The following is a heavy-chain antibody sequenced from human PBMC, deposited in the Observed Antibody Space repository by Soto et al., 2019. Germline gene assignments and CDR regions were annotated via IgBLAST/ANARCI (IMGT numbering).Heavy chain of an antibody. CDR3: ARSQGSSASLEIYYYYYYGMDG. Sequence: QVQLVQSGAEVKKPGSSVKVSCKASGGTFSTYAISWVRQAPGQGLEWMGGIIPISGTANYAQKFQGRVTITADESTSTAHMELSSPRSEDTAVYYCARSQGSSASLEIYYYYYYGMDGWGQGTTVTVSS. J-gene: IGHJ6*02. CDR2: IIPISGTA. D-gene: IGHD2-2*01. V-gene: IGHV1-69*01. CDR1: GGTFSTYA.